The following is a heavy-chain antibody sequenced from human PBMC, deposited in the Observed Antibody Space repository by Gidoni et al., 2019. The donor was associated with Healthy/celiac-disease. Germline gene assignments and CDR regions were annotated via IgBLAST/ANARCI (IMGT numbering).Heavy chain of an antibody. D-gene: IGHD3-22*01. V-gene: IGHV4-59*01. J-gene: IGHJ3*02. CDR3: ARDREYYYDSSGPDAFDI. CDR2: IYYSGST. CDR1: GGSISSYY. Sequence: QVQLKASGPGLVKPSATLSLTCTVSGGSISSYYWSWIRQPPWKGLEWIVYIYYSGSTNYNTSLKSRVTISVDTSKNQFSLKRSSVTAAETAVYYCARDREYYYDSSGPDAFDIWGQGTMVTVSS.